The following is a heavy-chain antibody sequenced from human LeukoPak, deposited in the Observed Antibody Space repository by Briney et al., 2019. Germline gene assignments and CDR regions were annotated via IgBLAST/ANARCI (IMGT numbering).Heavy chain of an antibody. CDR3: AREGDSSVYYDY. J-gene: IGHJ4*02. Sequence: SETLSLTCAVYRGPFSGYYWSWIRQPPGKGLEWIGEIHHSGSTNYNPSLKSLVTISVDTSKNQFSLKLSSVTAADTAVYYCAREGDSSVYYDYWGQGTLVTVSS. D-gene: IGHD3-22*01. CDR2: IHHSGST. V-gene: IGHV4-34*01. CDR1: RGPFSGYY.